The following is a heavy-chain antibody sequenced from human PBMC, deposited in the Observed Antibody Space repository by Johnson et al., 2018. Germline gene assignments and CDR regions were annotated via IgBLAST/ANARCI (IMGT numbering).Heavy chain of an antibody. J-gene: IGHJ6*03. D-gene: IGHD2-15*01. Sequence: QVQLVQSGAEVKKPGASVKVSCKASGYTFTSYAMHWVRQAPGQRLEWMGWINAGNGNTKYSQKFQGRVTITRDTSASKAYMELSSLRSEDRAVYYCARGPTDWKYCSGGSCLYYYYYYMDVWGKGTTVTVSS. CDR2: INAGNGNT. CDR1: GYTFTSYA. CDR3: ARGPTDWKYCSGGSCLYYYYYYMDV. V-gene: IGHV1-3*01.